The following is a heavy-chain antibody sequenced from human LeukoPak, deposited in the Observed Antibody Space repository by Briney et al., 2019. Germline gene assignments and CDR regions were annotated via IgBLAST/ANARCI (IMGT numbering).Heavy chain of an antibody. CDR1: GGSISSSNW. D-gene: IGHD3-10*01. CDR3: ARANYYGSGPYYYYMDV. Sequence: PSETLSLTCAVSGGSISSSNWWSWVRQPPGKGLEWIGEIYHSGSTNYNPSLKSRVTISVDMSKNQFSLKLSSLTAADTAVYYCARANYYGSGPYYYYMDVWGKGTTVTVSS. V-gene: IGHV4-4*02. CDR2: IYHSGST. J-gene: IGHJ6*03.